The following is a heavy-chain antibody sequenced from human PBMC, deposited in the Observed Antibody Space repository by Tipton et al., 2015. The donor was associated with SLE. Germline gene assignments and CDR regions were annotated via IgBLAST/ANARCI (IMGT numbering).Heavy chain of an antibody. J-gene: IGHJ5*02. CDR1: GGSISSSSYY. V-gene: IGHV4-39*01. CDR3: ARGIGVVTGPYNWFDP. Sequence: LRLSCTVSGGSISSSSYYWGWIRQPPGKGLEWIGSIYYSGSTYYNPSLKSRVTISVDTSKNQFSLKLSSVTAADTAVYYCARGIGVVTGPYNWFDPWGQGTLVTVSS. CDR2: IYYSGST. D-gene: IGHD3-3*01.